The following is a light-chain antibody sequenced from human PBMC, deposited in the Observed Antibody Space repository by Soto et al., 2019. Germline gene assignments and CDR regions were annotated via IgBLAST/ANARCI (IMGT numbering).Light chain of an antibody. V-gene: IGKV3-15*01. CDR3: HQYNDWPRVT. Sequence: EIVLAQSPATLSLAPGDRGTLSCRAGQSVGSYLAWYQQKPGQAPRLLIYGASTRATDIPARFSGDGSGTEFTLTINSLQSEDVAVYSSHQYNDWPRVTFGQGTKVDIK. CDR2: GAS. CDR1: QSVGSY. J-gene: IGKJ1*01.